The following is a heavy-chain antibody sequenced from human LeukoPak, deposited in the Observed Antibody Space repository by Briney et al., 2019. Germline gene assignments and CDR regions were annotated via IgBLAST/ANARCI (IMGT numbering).Heavy chain of an antibody. D-gene: IGHD6-13*01. CDR3: ARDTRIAAAGNDY. Sequence: PGGSLPLSCVVSGLTFTSQAMSWVRQAPGKGLDWVSSISSSSSYIYYADSVKGRFTISRDNAKNSLYLQMNSLRAEDTAVYYCARDTRIAAAGNDYWGQGTLVTVSS. V-gene: IGHV3-21*01. CDR1: GLTFTSQA. CDR2: ISSSSSYI. J-gene: IGHJ4*02.